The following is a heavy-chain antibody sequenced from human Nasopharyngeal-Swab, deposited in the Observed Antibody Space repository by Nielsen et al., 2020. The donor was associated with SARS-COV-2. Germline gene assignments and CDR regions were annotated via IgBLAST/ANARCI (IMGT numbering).Heavy chain of an antibody. Sequence: ASVKVSCKASGYTFTSYGIRWVRQAPGQGLEWMGWISAYNGNTNYAQKFQGRVTMTTDTSTSTAYMELRSLRSDDTAVYYCARVGIAVAGHGGLYYYYGMDVWGQGTTVTVSS. CDR2: ISAYNGNT. J-gene: IGHJ6*02. CDR3: ARVGIAVAGHGGLYYYYGMDV. V-gene: IGHV1-18*04. D-gene: IGHD6-19*01. CDR1: GYTFTSYG.